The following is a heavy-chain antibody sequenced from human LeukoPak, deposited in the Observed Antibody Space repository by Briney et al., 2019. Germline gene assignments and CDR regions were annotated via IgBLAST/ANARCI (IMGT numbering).Heavy chain of an antibody. CDR3: ARRSNYHYGMDV. CDR2: IYYSGST. Sequence: SETLSLTCTVSGGSISSSSYYWGWIRQPPGKGLEWIGSIYYSGSTYYNPSLKSRVTISVDTSKNRFSLKLSSVTAADTAVYYCARRSNYHYGMDVWGQGTTVTVSS. V-gene: IGHV4-39*01. CDR1: GGSISSSSYY. J-gene: IGHJ6*02.